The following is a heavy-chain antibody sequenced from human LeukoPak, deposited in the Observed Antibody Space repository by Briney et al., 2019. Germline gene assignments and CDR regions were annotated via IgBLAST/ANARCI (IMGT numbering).Heavy chain of an antibody. CDR3: AKKGQADGYGKPD. CDR1: GFTFGDYA. V-gene: IGHV3-49*04. Sequence: PGGSLRLSCTASGFTFGDYAMSWVRQAPGKGLEWVGFIRSKAYGGTTEYAASVKGRFTISRDDSKSIAYLQMNSLKTEDTAVYYCAKKGQADGYGKPDWGQGTLVTVSS. J-gene: IGHJ4*02. D-gene: IGHD5-24*01. CDR2: IRSKAYGGTT.